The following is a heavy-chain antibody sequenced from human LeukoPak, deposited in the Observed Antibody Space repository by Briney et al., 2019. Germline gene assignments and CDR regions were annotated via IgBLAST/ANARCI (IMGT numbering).Heavy chain of an antibody. J-gene: IGHJ4*02. CDR3: TRFGSDDGEYAY. D-gene: IGHD4-17*01. CDR2: IRSKANSYAT. V-gene: IGHV3-73*01. Sequence: KGREGGGRIRSKANSYATAYAASVKGRFTISRDDSKNTAYLQLNSLKTEDTAVYYCTRFGSDDGEYAYWGQGTLVTVSS.